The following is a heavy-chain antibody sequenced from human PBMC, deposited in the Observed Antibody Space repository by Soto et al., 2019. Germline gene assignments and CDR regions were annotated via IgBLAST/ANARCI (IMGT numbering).Heavy chain of an antibody. Sequence: GGSLRLSCAASGFTFSSYAMSWVRQAPGKGLEWVSAISGSGGSTYYADSVKGRFTISRDNSKNTLYLQMNSLRAEDTAVYYCARVSGGVVVPAASNWFDPWGQGTLVTVSS. CDR2: ISGSGGST. CDR3: ARVSGGVVVPAASNWFDP. V-gene: IGHV3-23*01. J-gene: IGHJ5*02. CDR1: GFTFSSYA. D-gene: IGHD2-2*01.